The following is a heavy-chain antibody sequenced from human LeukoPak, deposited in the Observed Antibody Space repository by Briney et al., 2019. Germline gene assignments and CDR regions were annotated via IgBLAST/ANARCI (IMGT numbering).Heavy chain of an antibody. CDR2: IYRDGSS. CDR3: AKGGWLQYYFDY. D-gene: IGHD5-24*01. V-gene: IGHV3-53*01. Sequence: GGSLRLSCVASGLSVSSNYMSWVRQAPGKGLEWVSVIYRDGSSYYADSVKGRFTISRDNSKNTLYLQMNSLRAEDTAVYYCAKGGWLQYYFDYWGQGTLVTVSS. CDR1: GLSVSSNY. J-gene: IGHJ4*02.